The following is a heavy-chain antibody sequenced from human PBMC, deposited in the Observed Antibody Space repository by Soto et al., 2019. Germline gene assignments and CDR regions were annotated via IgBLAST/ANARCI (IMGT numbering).Heavy chain of an antibody. V-gene: IGHV3-23*01. CDR1: GFTFSSYA. CDR2: ISGSGGST. D-gene: IGHD2-15*01. J-gene: IGHJ4*02. Sequence: EVQLLESGGGLVQPGGSLRLSCAASGFTFSSYAMSWVRQAPGKGLEWVSAISGSGGSTYYADSVKGRFTISRDNSKNTLYLQMKSLRAEYTAVYYCANVVAATSLDYRGQGTLVTVSS. CDR3: ANVVAATSLDY.